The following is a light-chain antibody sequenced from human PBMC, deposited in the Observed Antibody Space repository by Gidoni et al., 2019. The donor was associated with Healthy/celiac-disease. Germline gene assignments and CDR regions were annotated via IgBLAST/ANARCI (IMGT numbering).Light chain of an antibody. V-gene: IGKV3-11*01. CDR3: QQSSNWLT. CDR1: QSVSSY. CDR2: DAS. J-gene: IGKJ4*01. Sequence: IVLTQSPTTRSLSPGERATLPCRSSQSVSSYLAWYQQKPGQAPRLLIDDASNRATGIPARFSGSGSGTDFTITISRLEPEDFAVYYCQQSSNWLTFGGGTKVEIK.